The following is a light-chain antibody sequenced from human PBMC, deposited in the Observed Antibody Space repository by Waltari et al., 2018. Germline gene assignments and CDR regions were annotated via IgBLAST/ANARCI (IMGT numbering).Light chain of an antibody. CDR2: EDK. CDR1: SGNIGSSY. CDR3: QSYDSGNHMV. J-gene: IGLJ2*01. Sequence: NFMLTQPHPVSESPGKTITISCARSSGNIGSSYGQCHHQRPGSAPTIVLYEDKERPSGVPDRFSGSIERSSNSASLTIYGLKTEDEADYYCQSYDSGNHMVFGGGTKLTVL. V-gene: IGLV6-57*03.